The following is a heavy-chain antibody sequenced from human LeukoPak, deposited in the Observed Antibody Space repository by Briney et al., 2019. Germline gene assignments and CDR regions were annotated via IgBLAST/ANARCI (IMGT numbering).Heavy chain of an antibody. Sequence: GGSLRLSCAASGFTFSTHEMNWVRQAPGKGLEWVSYISTSGSTTYYADSVKGRFTISRDNAKNSLYLQMNSLRAEDTAVYYCARDGTYTDYDPDFDYWGQGTQVTVSS. D-gene: IGHD5-12*01. CDR3: ARDGTYTDYDPDFDY. J-gene: IGHJ4*02. V-gene: IGHV3-48*03. CDR1: GFTFSTHE. CDR2: ISTSGSTT.